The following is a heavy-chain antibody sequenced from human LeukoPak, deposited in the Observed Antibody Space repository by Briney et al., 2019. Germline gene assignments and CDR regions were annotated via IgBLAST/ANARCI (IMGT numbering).Heavy chain of an antibody. CDR1: GFTVSSNY. J-gene: IGHJ4*02. V-gene: IGHV3-66*01. D-gene: IGHD1-26*01. Sequence: GGSLRLSCAASGFTVSSNYMSWVRQAPGKGLEWVSVIYSGGSTYYADSVKGRFTISRNNSKNTLYLQMNSLRAEDTAVYYCARVKSGSYYDYWGQGTLVTVSS. CDR2: IYSGGST. CDR3: ARVKSGSYYDY.